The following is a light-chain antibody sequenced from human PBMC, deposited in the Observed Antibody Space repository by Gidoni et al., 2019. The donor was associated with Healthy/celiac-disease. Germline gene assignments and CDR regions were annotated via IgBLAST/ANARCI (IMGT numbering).Light chain of an antibody. CDR2: GAS. V-gene: IGKV3-15*01. J-gene: IGKJ4*01. CDR1: QSGRSN. CDR3: QQYNNWPLT. Sequence: EILMMQSPATLFVAPGERATLSCSARQSGRSNLAWYQQKPGQAPRLLIYGASTRATGIPARFSGSGSGTEFTLTISSLQSEDFAVYYCQQYNNWPLTFGGGTKVEIK.